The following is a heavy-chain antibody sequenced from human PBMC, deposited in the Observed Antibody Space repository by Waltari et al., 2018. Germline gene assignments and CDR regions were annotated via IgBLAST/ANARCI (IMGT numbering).Heavy chain of an antibody. CDR3: VRGRYSSTWFQNWFDP. Sequence: QVQVHESGPGLVKPSETLSLTCAVSGASISETPNYCGWVRQPPGKGLEWIGTMDYSGATYYNPPLGSRVTISGDPPKNQFSLRLNSVTAADTAIYYCVRGRYSSTWFQNWFDPWGQGTLVTVSS. D-gene: IGHD3-9*01. CDR1: GASISETPNY. CDR2: MDYSGAT. V-gene: IGHV4-39*07. J-gene: IGHJ5*02.